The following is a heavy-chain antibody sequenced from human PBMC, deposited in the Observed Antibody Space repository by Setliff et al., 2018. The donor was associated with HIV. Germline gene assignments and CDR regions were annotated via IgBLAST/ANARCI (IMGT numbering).Heavy chain of an antibody. V-gene: IGHV4-39*01. CDR3: ASRVYYYDSNNFLREEGFDP. CDR2: IHYNDGKT. D-gene: IGHD3-22*01. Sequence: SETLSLTCTVSGDSITNSMHYWSWIRQPPGKGLEFSGSIHYNDGKTYYNAALRSRVTISTDTPKNQFSLKLTSVTAADTAVYYCASRVYYYDSNNFLREEGFDPWGQGTLVTVSS. CDR1: GDSITNSMHY. J-gene: IGHJ5*02.